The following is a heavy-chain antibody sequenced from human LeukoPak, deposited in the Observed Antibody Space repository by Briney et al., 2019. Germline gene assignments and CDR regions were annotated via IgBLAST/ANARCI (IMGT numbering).Heavy chain of an antibody. Sequence: SETLSLTCAVYGGSFSGYYWSWIRQPPGKGLEWIGEINHSGSTNYNPSLKSRVTISVDTSKNQFSLKLSSVTAADRAVYYCARDRVLRFLEWLSPYFDYWGQGTLVTVSS. J-gene: IGHJ4*02. D-gene: IGHD3-3*01. CDR2: INHSGST. V-gene: IGHV4-34*01. CDR3: ARDRVLRFLEWLSPYFDY. CDR1: GGSFSGYY.